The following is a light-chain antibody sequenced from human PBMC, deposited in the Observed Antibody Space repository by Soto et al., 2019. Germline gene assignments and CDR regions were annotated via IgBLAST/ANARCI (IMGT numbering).Light chain of an antibody. CDR1: SSDVGSYNR. J-gene: IGLJ3*02. Sequence: QSALTQPPSVSGSPGQSVTISCTGTSSDVGSYNRVSWYQQPPGTAPKLMIYEVSNRPSGVPDRFSGSKSGTSASLAITGLQAEDEADYYCQSFDTNLRGSVFGGGTKLTVL. CDR3: QSFDTNLRGSV. CDR2: EVS. V-gene: IGLV2-18*01.